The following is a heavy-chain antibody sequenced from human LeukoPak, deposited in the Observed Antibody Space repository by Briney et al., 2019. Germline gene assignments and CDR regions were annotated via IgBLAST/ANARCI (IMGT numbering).Heavy chain of an antibody. CDR1: GYTFTGYY. J-gene: IGHJ6*03. CDR3: ARGPSITMVRGGQWYYYMDV. Sequence: ASVKVSCKASGYTFTGYYMHWVRQAPGQGLEWMGWINPNSGGTNYAQKFQGRVTMTRDTSTSTVYMELSSLRSEDTAVYYCARGPSITMVRGGQWYYYMDVWGKGTTVTISS. CDR2: INPNSGGT. V-gene: IGHV1-2*02. D-gene: IGHD3-10*01.